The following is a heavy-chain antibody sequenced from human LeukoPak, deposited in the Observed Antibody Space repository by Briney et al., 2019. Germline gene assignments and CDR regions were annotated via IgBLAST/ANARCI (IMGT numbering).Heavy chain of an antibody. CDR2: IYSGGTT. CDR3: ARDYCSGGSCYGGHDY. D-gene: IGHD2-15*01. CDR1: GFTVSTNY. J-gene: IGHJ4*02. V-gene: IGHV3-53*01. Sequence: PGGSLRLSCAASGFTVSTNYMSWVRQAPGKGLEWVSVIYSGGTTYYADSVKGRFTISRDSAKNSLYLQMNSLRAEDTAFYYCARDYCSGGSCYGGHDYWGQGTLVTVSS.